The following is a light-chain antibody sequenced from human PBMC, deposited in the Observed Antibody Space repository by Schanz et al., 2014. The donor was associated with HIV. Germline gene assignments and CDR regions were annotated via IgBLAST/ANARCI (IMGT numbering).Light chain of an antibody. V-gene: IGKV1-39*01. Sequence: DIQLSQSPSFLSASVGDRVTITCRSSQSISSYLNWYQQKPGKAPKLLIYAAFTLQGGVPSRFSGSGSGTEFTLTISGLQPEDFAIYYCQQSYNSPWTFGQGTKVEIK. CDR1: QSISSY. CDR2: AAF. J-gene: IGKJ1*01. CDR3: QQSYNSPWT.